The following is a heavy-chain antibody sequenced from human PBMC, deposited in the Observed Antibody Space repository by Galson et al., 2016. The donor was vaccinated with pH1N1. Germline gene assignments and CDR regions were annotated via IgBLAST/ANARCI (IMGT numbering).Heavy chain of an antibody. J-gene: IGHJ6*02. D-gene: IGHD6-6*01. CDR1: GGSISSGGYY. CDR2: ISDIGNT. CDR3: ARDEGSSQYADRCYQFGMDV. V-gene: IGHV4-31*01. Sequence: TLSLTCTVSGGSISSGGYYWSWIRQLPGRGLEWIGYISDIGNTYYNPSLKRPVTISVDTSKNQFSLKLSSVTVADTAVYYCARDEGSSQYADRCYQFGMDVWGQGTSVTVSS.